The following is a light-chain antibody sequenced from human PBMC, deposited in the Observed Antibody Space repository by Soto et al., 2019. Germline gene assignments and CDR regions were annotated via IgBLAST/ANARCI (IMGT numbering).Light chain of an antibody. J-gene: IGKJ1*01. CDR3: HQRQSWPRT. Sequence: TVLTQSPATLSLSPGEGATLSCRASHSVSTYLAWCQQKPGQAPRLHIYDASNRATGIPARFSGSGSGTDFTLTISSLEPEDSAVYYCHQRQSWPRTFGQGTKVDIK. CDR2: DAS. V-gene: IGKV3-11*01. CDR1: HSVSTY.